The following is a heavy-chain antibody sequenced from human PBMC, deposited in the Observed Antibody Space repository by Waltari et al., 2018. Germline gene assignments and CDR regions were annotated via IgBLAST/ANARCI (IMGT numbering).Heavy chain of an antibody. Sequence: QVQLQESGPGLVKPSETLSLTCTVSGGSISSHYWSWIRQPPGKGLEWIGYIYYSGSTHYNPSLKRRVTISVDTSKNQFSLKLSSVTAADTAVYYCARDRYYDFWSGYQNIPRGWFDPWGQGTLVTVSS. CDR3: ARDRYYDFWSGYQNIPRGWFDP. D-gene: IGHD3-3*01. V-gene: IGHV4-59*11. CDR2: IYYSGST. CDR1: GGSISSHY. J-gene: IGHJ5*02.